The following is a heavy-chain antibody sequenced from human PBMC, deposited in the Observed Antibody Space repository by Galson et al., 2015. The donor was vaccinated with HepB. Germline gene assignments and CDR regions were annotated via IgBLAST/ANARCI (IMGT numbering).Heavy chain of an antibody. D-gene: IGHD1/OR15-1a*01. CDR2: INVYNGNT. V-gene: IGHV1-18*01. J-gene: IGHJ4*02. CDR1: GYSFSNYG. CDR3: ARGTMPGPLGDY. Sequence: SVKVSCKASGYSFSNYGMTWVRQAPGQGLEWMGWINVYNGNTKYAQKFQGRVTMTTDTSTSTVYMELRSLRSDDTAVYYCARGTMPGPLGDYWGQGTLVTVSS.